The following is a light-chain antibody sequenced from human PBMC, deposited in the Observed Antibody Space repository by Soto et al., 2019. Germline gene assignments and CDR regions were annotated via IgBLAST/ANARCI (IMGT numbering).Light chain of an antibody. V-gene: IGKV1-33*01. CDR1: QDISNY. CDR3: QQYDNLPIT. CDR2: DAS. J-gene: IGKJ5*01. Sequence: DIQMTQSTASLSASFGDRVTITCKASQDISNYLNWYQQKTGKAPKLLIYDASNLETGVPSRFSGSGYGTDFNFTISSLQTEDIATYYCQQYDNLPITFGQGTRLEIK.